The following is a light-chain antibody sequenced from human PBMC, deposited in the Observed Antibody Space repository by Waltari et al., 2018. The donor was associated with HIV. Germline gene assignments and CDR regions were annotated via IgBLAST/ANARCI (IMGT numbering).Light chain of an antibody. J-gene: IGKJ4*01. Sequence: EIVMTQSPATLSVSAGERDTLSCRASQSVSSNLAWYQQKPGQAPRLLIYGASTRATGIPARFSGSGSGTEFTLTISSLQSEDFAVYYCQQYNNWPLTFGGGTKVEIK. V-gene: IGKV3-15*01. CDR1: QSVSSN. CDR2: GAS. CDR3: QQYNNWPLT.